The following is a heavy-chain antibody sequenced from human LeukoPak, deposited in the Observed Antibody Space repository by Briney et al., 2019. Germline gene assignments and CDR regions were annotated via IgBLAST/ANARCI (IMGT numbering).Heavy chain of an antibody. CDR3: ASSTPLYFDY. V-gene: IGHV1-2*03. CDR1: GYTFTNYG. Sequence: LGASVKVSCKASGYTFTNYGITWVRQAPGQGLEWMGWINPNSGGTNYAQKFQGRVTMTRDTSISTAYMELSRLRSDDTAVYYCASSTPLYFDYWGQGTLVTVSS. J-gene: IGHJ4*02. CDR2: INPNSGGT.